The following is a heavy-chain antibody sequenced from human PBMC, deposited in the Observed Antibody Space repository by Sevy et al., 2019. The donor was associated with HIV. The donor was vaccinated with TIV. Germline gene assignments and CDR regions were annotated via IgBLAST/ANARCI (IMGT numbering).Heavy chain of an antibody. CDR1: GFTFSSYA. Sequence: GGSLRLSCAASGFTFSSYALHWVRQAPGKGLEWVADVAYEGLNKCYAESVKGRFTISRDNSNNTLYLQMNSLRPEDTTLYYCASSSRGYSGYGPLDYWGQGTLVTVSS. V-gene: IGHV3-30-3*01. CDR3: ASSSRGYSGYGPLDY. CDR2: VAYEGLNK. D-gene: IGHD5-12*01. J-gene: IGHJ4*02.